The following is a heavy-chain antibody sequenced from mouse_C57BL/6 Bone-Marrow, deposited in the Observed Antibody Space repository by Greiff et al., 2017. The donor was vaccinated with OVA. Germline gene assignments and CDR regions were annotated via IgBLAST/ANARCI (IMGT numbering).Heavy chain of an antibody. D-gene: IGHD1-1*02. J-gene: IGHJ4*01. Sequence: QVQLQQPGAELVKPGASVKLSCKASGYTFTSYWMHWVKQRPGRGLEWIGSIDTNSGGTKYNEKFKSKATLTVDKPSSTAYMQRSSLTSEDSAVYYCAICGCGKYARDYWGQGTSGTVSS. V-gene: IGHV1-72*01. CDR3: AICGCGKYARDY. CDR1: GYTFTSYW. CDR2: IDTNSGGT.